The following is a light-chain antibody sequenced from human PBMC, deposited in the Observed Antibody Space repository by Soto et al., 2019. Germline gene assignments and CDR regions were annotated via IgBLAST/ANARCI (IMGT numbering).Light chain of an antibody. V-gene: IGKV1-6*01. CDR1: QGIRND. J-gene: IGKJ2*01. CDR3: LQDYNYQYT. Sequence: AIKMTQSPSSLSASVGDRVTITCRASQGIRNDLGWYQQKPGKAPKLLIYAASSFQSGVPSRFSGSGSGTDFPLTISSMQPEDFETYYCLQDYNYQYTFGQRTKLEIK. CDR2: AAS.